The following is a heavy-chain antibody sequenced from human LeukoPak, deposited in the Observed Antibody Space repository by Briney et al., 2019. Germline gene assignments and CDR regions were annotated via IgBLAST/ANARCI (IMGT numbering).Heavy chain of an antibody. V-gene: IGHV4-4*02. CDR3: AKETDYSHPNWFDP. D-gene: IGHD4-11*01. Sequence: SETLSLACAVSGSSLSSAYWWSWVRQSPGMGLEWIGQVSYSGTTKYTASLRSRLFISVDRSKNQFSLEMNSMTAADTAVYFCAKETDYSHPNWFDPWGQGILVTVSS. CDR2: VSYSGTT. J-gene: IGHJ5*02. CDR1: GSSLSSAYW.